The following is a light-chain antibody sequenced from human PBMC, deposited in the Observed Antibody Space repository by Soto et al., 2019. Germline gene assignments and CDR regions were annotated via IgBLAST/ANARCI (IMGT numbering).Light chain of an antibody. CDR1: SSDVGGYNY. CDR3: NSYAGSNNWV. Sequence: QSALTQPPSASGSPGQSVTISCTGTSSDVGGYNYVSWYQQHPGKAPKLMIYEVSKRPSGVTDRFSGSKSGNTASLTVSGLQAEDEADYYCNSYAGSNNWVVGGGTKLTVL. J-gene: IGLJ3*02. V-gene: IGLV2-8*01. CDR2: EVS.